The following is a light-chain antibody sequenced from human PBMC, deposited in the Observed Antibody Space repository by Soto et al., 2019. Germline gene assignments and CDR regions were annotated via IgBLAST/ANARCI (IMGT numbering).Light chain of an antibody. J-gene: IGKJ4*01. Sequence: AIQLTQSPSSLSASVGDRVTITCRASQGISSALAWYQQKPGRAPKLLISVASSLESGVPSRFSGSGSGTDFTLTISSLQPEDFATYYCHKFNSYPLTFGGGTKLEIK. CDR1: QGISSA. CDR3: HKFNSYPLT. V-gene: IGKV1-13*02. CDR2: VAS.